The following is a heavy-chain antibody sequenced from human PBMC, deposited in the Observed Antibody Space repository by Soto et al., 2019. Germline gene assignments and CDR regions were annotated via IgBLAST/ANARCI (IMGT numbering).Heavy chain of an antibody. D-gene: IGHD2-15*01. CDR2: ILHSGST. Sequence: PSETLSLTYGVSGGSFSGYFWSWIRQPPGKGLEWIGVILHSGSTNYNPSLKSRVTMSLDTSKNQFSLNLSSVTAADTAVYYCAAFSGAKFGGGTSGGQDDSWGQGILVTVSS. CDR3: AAFSGAKFGGGTSGGQDDS. CDR1: GGSFSGYF. J-gene: IGHJ4*02. V-gene: IGHV4-34*12.